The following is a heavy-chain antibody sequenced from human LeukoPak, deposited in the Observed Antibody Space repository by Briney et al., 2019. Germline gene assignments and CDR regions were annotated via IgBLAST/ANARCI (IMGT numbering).Heavy chain of an antibody. CDR2: IYYSGST. CDR3: ARVGQRWLQLQAKVDY. D-gene: IGHD5-24*01. V-gene: IGHV4-59*08. Sequence: PSETLSLTCTVSGVSITSYYWSWIRQPPGKGLEWIGYIYYSGSTYYNPSLKSRVTISVDTSKNQFSLKLSSVTAADTAVYYCARVGQRWLQLQAKVDYWGQGTLVTVSS. J-gene: IGHJ4*02. CDR1: GVSITSYY.